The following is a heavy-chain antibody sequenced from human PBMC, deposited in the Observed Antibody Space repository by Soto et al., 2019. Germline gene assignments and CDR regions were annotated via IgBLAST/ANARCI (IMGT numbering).Heavy chain of an antibody. J-gene: IGHJ4*02. D-gene: IGHD2-2*01. V-gene: IGHV3-21*06. Sequence: EVQVVESGGGLVKPGGSLRLSCAASGFAFSPYGMNWVRQAPGKGLEWVSSISSGGDYIFYADSVKGRFTISRDNAKNSLYLQMNSLRAEDAAVYYCARVGGSCSTASCFPYFDSWGQGTLVTVSS. CDR2: ISSGGDYI. CDR1: GFAFSPYG. CDR3: ARVGGSCSTASCFPYFDS.